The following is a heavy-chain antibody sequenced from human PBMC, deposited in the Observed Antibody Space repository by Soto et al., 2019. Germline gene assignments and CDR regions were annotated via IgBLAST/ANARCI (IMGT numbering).Heavy chain of an antibody. Sequence: SGPTLVNPTQTLTLTCSFSGFSLSTRGVGVGWIRQPPGKALEWLALIYWDDDKRYSPSLKSRLTITKDTSKNQVVLTMTNMDPVDTATYYCAHRGYYYDSSGYYSAAEYFQHWGQ. CDR1: GFSLSTRGVG. V-gene: IGHV2-5*02. CDR2: IYWDDDK. D-gene: IGHD3-22*01. CDR3: AHRGYYYDSSGYYSAAEYFQH. J-gene: IGHJ1*01.